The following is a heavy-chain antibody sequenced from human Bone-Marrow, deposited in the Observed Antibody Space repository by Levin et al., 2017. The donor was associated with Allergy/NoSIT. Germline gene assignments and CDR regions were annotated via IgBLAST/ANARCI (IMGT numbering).Heavy chain of an antibody. V-gene: IGHV3-53*01. Sequence: ASVKVSCAGFGFSVANSFMSWVRQAPGKGLEWVSLSYSGGDTEYADSVKGRFTISRDNSRNTVHLEMNSLRAEDTAVYYCARGPEATYDGMDVWGQGTTVTVS. CDR1: GFSVANSF. CDR2: SYSGGDT. CDR3: ARGPEATYDGMDV. J-gene: IGHJ6*02.